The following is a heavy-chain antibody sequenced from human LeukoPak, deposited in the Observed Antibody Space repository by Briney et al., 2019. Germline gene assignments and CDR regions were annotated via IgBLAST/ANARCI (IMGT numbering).Heavy chain of an antibody. CDR2: ISYGGSNK. CDR1: GFTFSSYG. CDR3: SSDGGKNFDY. Sequence: GSLRLSCAASGFTFSSYGMHWVRQAPGKGLEWVAVISYGGSNKYYADSVKGRFTISRDNSKNTLYLQMNSLRAEDTAVYYCSSDGGKNFDYWGQGTLVTVSS. D-gene: IGHD4-23*01. V-gene: IGHV3-30*03. J-gene: IGHJ4*02.